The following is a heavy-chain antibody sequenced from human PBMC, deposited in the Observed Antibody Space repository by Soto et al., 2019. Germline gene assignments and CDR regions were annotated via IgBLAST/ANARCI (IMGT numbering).Heavy chain of an antibody. D-gene: IGHD3-10*01. Sequence: SETLSLTCTVSGGSISSYYWSWIRQPPGKGLEWIGYIYYSGSTYYNPSLKSRVTISVDTSKNQFSLKLSSVTAADTAVYYCAREWFGELGYFDYWGQGTLVTVSS. J-gene: IGHJ4*02. V-gene: IGHV4-59*12. CDR1: GGSISSYY. CDR3: AREWFGELGYFDY. CDR2: IYYSGST.